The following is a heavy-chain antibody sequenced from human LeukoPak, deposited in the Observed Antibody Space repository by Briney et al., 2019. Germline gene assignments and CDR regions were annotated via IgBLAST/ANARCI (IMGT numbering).Heavy chain of an antibody. CDR1: GYTFTGYY. D-gene: IGHD6-13*01. Sequence: ASVKVSCKASGYTFTGYYMHWVRQAPGQGLEWMGWINPNSGGTNYAQKFQGWVTITRDTSISTAYMELSRLRSDDTAVYYCASSGYSSSWYPPAGAFDIWGQGTMVTVSS. J-gene: IGHJ3*02. CDR3: ASSGYSSSWYPPAGAFDI. V-gene: IGHV1-2*04. CDR2: INPNSGGT.